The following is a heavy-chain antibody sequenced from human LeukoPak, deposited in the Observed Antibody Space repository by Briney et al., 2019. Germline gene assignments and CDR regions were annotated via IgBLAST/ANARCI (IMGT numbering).Heavy chain of an antibody. Sequence: SETLSLTCTVSGGSISGYFWSWIRQPPGKGLEWIGYIHYSGSTNYNPSLNSRVTISVDTSKNQFSLGLSSVTAADTAVYYCARYSITIVRGGKYYFDSWGQGTLVTVSS. CDR1: GGSISGYF. CDR3: ARYSITIVRGGKYYFDS. D-gene: IGHD3-10*01. V-gene: IGHV4-59*08. CDR2: IHYSGST. J-gene: IGHJ4*02.